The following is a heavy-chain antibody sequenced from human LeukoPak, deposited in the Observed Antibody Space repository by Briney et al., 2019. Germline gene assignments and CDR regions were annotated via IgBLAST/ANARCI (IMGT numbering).Heavy chain of an antibody. Sequence: SQTLSLTCAISGDSVSSNSAAWNWIRQSPSRGLEWLGRTYYRSKWYNDYAVSVKSRITINPDTSKNQFSLQLSSVTPEDTAVYYCASSREAVAGIYYFDYWGQGTLVTVSS. V-gene: IGHV6-1*01. CDR3: ASSREAVAGIYYFDY. D-gene: IGHD6-19*01. CDR1: GDSVSSNSAA. J-gene: IGHJ4*02. CDR2: TYYRSKWYN.